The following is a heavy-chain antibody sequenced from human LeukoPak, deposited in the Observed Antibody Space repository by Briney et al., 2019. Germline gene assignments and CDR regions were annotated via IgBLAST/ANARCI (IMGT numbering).Heavy chain of an antibody. CDR3: ARMWLRLGRAFDC. Sequence: ASVKVSCKASGHTFTSYDINWVRQATGQGLEWMGWMNPNSGNTGYAQKFQGRVTMTRNTSISTAYMELSSLRSDDTAVYYCARMWLRLGRAFDCWGQGTLVTVSS. J-gene: IGHJ4*02. D-gene: IGHD5-12*01. CDR1: GHTFTSYD. V-gene: IGHV1-8*01. CDR2: MNPNSGNT.